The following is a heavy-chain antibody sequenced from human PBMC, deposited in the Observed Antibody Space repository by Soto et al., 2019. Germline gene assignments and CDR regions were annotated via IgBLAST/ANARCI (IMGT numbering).Heavy chain of an antibody. J-gene: IGHJ4*01. V-gene: IGHV3-15*07. Sequence: EVQLVESGGGLVNPGGSLRLSCAASGFIFSDAWINWVRQAPGKGLEWVGRIKSKTDGGTTDFAAPVKGRFAISRDDSSDVVYMEMYSLKTDDTAVYFCTTDSLFTGQLVRMDNWGHGTLVTVSS. CDR3: TTDSLFTGQLVRMDN. CDR2: IKSKTDGGTT. D-gene: IGHD3-9*01. CDR1: GFIFSDAW.